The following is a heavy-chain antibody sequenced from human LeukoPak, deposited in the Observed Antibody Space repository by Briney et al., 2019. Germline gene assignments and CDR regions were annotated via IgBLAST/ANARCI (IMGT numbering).Heavy chain of an antibody. CDR1: GYTFTSYD. Sequence: GASVKVSCKASGYTFTSYDISWVRQAPGQGLEWMGGIIPIFGTANYAQKFQGRVTITADESTSTAYMELSSLRSEDTAVYYCARDRSRYYDSSGYYGLWGQGTLVTVSS. D-gene: IGHD3-22*01. J-gene: IGHJ4*02. CDR3: ARDRSRYYDSSGYYGL. V-gene: IGHV1-69*13. CDR2: IIPIFGTA.